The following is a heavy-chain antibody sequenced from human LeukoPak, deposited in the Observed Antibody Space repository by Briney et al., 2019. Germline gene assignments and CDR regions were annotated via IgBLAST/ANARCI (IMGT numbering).Heavy chain of an antibody. J-gene: IGHJ6*03. D-gene: IGHD6-19*01. CDR2: INPNSGGT. CDR1: GYTFTGYD. Sequence: ASVKVSCKASGYTFTGYDIHWVRQAPGQGLEWMGWINPNSGGTNYAQKFQGRVTITRNTSISTAYMEVSSLRYEDTAVYYCARRAVDNSYYYYMDVWGKGGPVT. V-gene: IGHV1-2*02. CDR3: ARRAVDNSYYYYMDV.